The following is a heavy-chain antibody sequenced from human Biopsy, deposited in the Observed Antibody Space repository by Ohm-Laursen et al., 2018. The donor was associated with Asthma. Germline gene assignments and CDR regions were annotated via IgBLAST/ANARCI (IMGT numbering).Heavy chain of an antibody. CDR3: ARGQKSAGDRWFDP. CDR1: GYTFIGCH. D-gene: IGHD6-13*01. Sequence: GASVKVSCQASGYTFIGCHTHWMRQAPGQGLEWMGRLNPNSGGTNYAQKFQGRVTMTRDTSISTAYMEVSRLRSDDTAVYYCARGQKSAGDRWFDPWGQGTLVTVSS. J-gene: IGHJ5*02. CDR2: LNPNSGGT. V-gene: IGHV1-2*06.